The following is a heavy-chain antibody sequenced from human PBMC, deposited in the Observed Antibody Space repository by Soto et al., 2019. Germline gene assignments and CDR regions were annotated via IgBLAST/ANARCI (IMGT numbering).Heavy chain of an antibody. Sequence: QVQLQESGPGLVRPSQTLSLTCTVSGGSISYDNYYWTWIRQPPGKGLEWIGYIHYSGSVFYNPSRKSRLSMSVDTSKNLCTVKLSSVTAADTAVYFCVREDDGGDRDYYGLDVWGQGTTVTVSS. CDR2: IHYSGSV. J-gene: IGHJ6*02. D-gene: IGHD2-21*02. CDR3: VREDDGGDRDYYGLDV. V-gene: IGHV4-30-4*01. CDR1: GGSISYDNYY.